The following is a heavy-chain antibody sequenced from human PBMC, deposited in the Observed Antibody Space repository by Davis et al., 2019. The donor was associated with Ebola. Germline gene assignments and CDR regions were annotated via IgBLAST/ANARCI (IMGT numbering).Heavy chain of an antibody. V-gene: IGHV3-30*18. J-gene: IGHJ6*02. CDR2: ISYDESEK. Sequence: GGSLRLSCAASGFTFSNFGIHWVRQAPGKGLEWVAIISYDESEKYYADSVKGRFTISRDNSKHTLYLQMNSLRPDDSAVYFCAKDVVAARPGGDYYCYGLDVWGQGTTVTVSS. CDR1: GFTFSNFG. CDR3: AKDVVAARPGGDYYCYGLDV. D-gene: IGHD6-6*01.